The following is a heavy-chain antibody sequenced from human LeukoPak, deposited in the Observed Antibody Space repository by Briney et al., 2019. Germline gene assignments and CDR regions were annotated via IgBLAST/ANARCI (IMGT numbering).Heavy chain of an antibody. V-gene: IGHV3-30-3*01. CDR3: ARDGPTSIVGLQLGY. CDR2: ISYDGSNK. J-gene: IGHJ4*02. CDR1: GFTLSTYS. Sequence: PGGSLRLSCTVSGFTLSTYSLNWVRRAPGKGLEWVAVISYDGSNKYYADSVKGRFTISRDNSKNTLYLQMNSLRAEDTAVYYCARDGPTSIVGLQLGYWGQGTLVTVSS. D-gene: IGHD1-26*01.